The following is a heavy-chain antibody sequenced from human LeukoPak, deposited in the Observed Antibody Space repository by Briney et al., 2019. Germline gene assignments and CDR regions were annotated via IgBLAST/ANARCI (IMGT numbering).Heavy chain of an antibody. V-gene: IGHV1-18*04. CDR3: ARLPHYDILTGYYISGFDY. J-gene: IGHJ4*02. CDR1: GYTFTSYG. D-gene: IGHD3-9*01. CDR2: ISAYNGNT. Sequence: ASVKVSCKASGYTFTSYGISWVRQAPGQGLEWMGWISAYNGNTNYAQKLQGRVTMTTDTSTSTAYMELRSLRSDDTAVYYCARLPHYDILTGYYISGFDYWGQGTPVTVSS.